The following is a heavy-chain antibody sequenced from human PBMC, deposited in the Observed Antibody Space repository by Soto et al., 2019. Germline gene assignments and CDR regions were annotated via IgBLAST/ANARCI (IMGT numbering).Heavy chain of an antibody. CDR1: GYSFTSYW. CDR3: ARLLQLWSRGGQSWFDP. V-gene: IGHV5-51*01. J-gene: IGHJ5*02. Sequence: GESLKISCKGSGYSFTSYWIGWVRQMPGKGLEWMGIIYPGDSDTRYSPSFQGQVTISADKSISTAYLQWSSLKASDTAMYYCARLLQLWSRGGQSWFDPWGQGTLVTVSS. D-gene: IGHD5-18*01. CDR2: IYPGDSDT.